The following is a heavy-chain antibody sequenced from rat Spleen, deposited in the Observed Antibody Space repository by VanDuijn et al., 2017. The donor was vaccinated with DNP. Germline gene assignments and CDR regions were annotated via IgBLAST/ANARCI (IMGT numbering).Heavy chain of an antibody. Sequence: EVQLVESGGGLVQPGRSMKLSCAASGFTFSDYGMAWVLQAPTKGLEWVTSITNSGGSTYYRDSVKGRFTISRDNAKSTLYLQMDSLRSEDTATYYCATQDYYDGTRFSFWGQGTLVTVSS. V-gene: IGHV5S23*01. CDR1: GFTFSDYG. CDR3: ATQDYYDGTRFSF. D-gene: IGHD1-12*02. J-gene: IGHJ3*01. CDR2: ITNSGGST.